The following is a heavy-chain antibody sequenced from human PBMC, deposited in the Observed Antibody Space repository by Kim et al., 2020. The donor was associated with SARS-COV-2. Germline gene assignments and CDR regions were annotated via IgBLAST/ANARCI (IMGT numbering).Heavy chain of an antibody. CDR3: AKDTLLWFGESRYYYYGMDV. CDR1: GFTFSSYG. J-gene: IGHJ6*02. D-gene: IGHD3-10*01. Sequence: GGSLRLSCAASGFTFSSYGMHWVRQAPGKGLEWVAVISYDGSNKYYADSVKGRFTISRDNSKNTLYLQMNSLRAEDTAVYYCAKDTLLWFGESRYYYYGMDVWGQGTTVTVSS. CDR2: ISYDGSNK. V-gene: IGHV3-30*18.